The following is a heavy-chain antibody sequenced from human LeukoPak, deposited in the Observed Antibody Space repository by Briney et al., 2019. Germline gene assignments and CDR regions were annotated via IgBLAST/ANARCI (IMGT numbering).Heavy chain of an antibody. CDR2: ISSSGSTI. D-gene: IGHD3-10*02. J-gene: IGHJ6*04. CDR3: AELGITMIGGV. CDR1: GFTFSTYP. Sequence: PGGSLRLSCAASGFTFSTYPMHWVRQAPGKGLEWVSYISSSGSTIYYADSVKGRFTISRDNAKNSLYLQMNSLRAEDTAVYYCAELGITMIGGVWGKGTTVTISS. V-gene: IGHV3-48*03.